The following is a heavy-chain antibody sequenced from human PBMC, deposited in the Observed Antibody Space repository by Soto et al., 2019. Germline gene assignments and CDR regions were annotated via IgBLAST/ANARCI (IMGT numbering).Heavy chain of an antibody. J-gene: IGHJ5*02. D-gene: IGHD3-16*01. CDR2: IYYSGST. CDR1: GGSISSSSYY. CDR3: ARAYYETKGYSLDP. Sequence: SETLSLTCTVSGGSISSSSYYWGWIRQPPGKGLEWIGSIYYSGSTYYNPSLKSRVTISVDTSKNQFSLKLSSVTAADTAVYYCARAYYETKGYSLDPWGLGNLVTVSS. V-gene: IGHV4-39*01.